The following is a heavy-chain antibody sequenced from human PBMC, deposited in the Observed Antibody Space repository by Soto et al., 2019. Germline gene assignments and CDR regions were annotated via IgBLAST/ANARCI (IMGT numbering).Heavy chain of an antibody. Sequence: SETLSLSCAVSGASISTSGYSWNWIRQAPGRGLEWIGSFLYTGTTSYDPSLWGRVTISADTTKNQFTLQLTSVTAADTVVYHCAKGGVLADCAGYCPYDYWGQGALVTGSS. CDR2: FLYTGTT. CDR1: GASISTSGYS. V-gene: IGHV4-30-2*01. D-gene: IGHD2-21*02. J-gene: IGHJ4*02. CDR3: AKGGVLADCAGYCPYDY.